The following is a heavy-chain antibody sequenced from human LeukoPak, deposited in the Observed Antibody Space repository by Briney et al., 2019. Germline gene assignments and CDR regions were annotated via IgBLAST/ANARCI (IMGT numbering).Heavy chain of an antibody. Sequence: SETLSLTCAVYGVSFSGYYWSWIRQPPGKGLEWIGEINHSGSTNYNPSLKSRVTISVDTSKNQFSLKPSSVTAADTAVYYCARVGAMRRRYDYWGQGTLVTVSS. V-gene: IGHV4-34*01. CDR2: INHSGST. CDR3: ARVGAMRRRYDY. J-gene: IGHJ4*02. D-gene: IGHD1-26*01. CDR1: GVSFSGYY.